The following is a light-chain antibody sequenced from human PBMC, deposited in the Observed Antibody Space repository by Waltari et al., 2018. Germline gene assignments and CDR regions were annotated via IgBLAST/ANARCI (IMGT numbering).Light chain of an antibody. CDR2: DKN. Sequence: SSELTQDPAVSVAMGQTVWITCQGDSLRSYCASWYQQRPGQAPILVIYDKNNRPSGVPDRFSGSSSHNTGSLTITGAQAEDEASYYCHSRDASGVAGSFGGGTKLTVL. CDR3: HSRDASGVAGS. V-gene: IGLV3-19*01. J-gene: IGLJ2*01. CDR1: SLRSYC.